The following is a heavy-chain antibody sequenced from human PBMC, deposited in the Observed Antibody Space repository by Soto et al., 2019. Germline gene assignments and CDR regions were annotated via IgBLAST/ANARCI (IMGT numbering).Heavy chain of an antibody. CDR1: GASVSNAGYY. J-gene: IGHJ5*02. CDR2: ISYSGST. V-gene: IGHV4-61*08. D-gene: IGHD1-26*01. Sequence: QVQLQESGPGLVKPSETLSLTCTVSGASVSNAGYYWSWIRQPPGKTLEWFGYISYSGSTNYNPSHKSRVTISVDTSKNQFSLKLSSVNAADTALYYGGRYSGTDGRFAPWGQGTLVTVSS. CDR3: GRYSGTDGRFAP.